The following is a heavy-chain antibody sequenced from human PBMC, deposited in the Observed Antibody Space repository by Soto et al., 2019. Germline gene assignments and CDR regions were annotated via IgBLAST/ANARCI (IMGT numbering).Heavy chain of an antibody. Sequence: QVQLVQSGAEVKKPGASVKVSCKASGYTFTSYGISWVRQAPGQGLERMGWISAYNGNTNYAQKLQGRVTMTTDTSTSTAYMELRSLRSDDTAVYYCARDRGDMITFGGVIIDYWGQGTLVTVSS. CDR1: GYTFTSYG. CDR3: ARDRGDMITFGGVIIDY. CDR2: ISAYNGNT. V-gene: IGHV1-18*01. J-gene: IGHJ4*02. D-gene: IGHD3-16*01.